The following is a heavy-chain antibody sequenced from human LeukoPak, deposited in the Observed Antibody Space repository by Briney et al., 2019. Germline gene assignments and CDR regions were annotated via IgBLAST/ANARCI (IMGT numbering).Heavy chain of an antibody. CDR1: GGTFSSYA. CDR2: IIPIFGTA. Sequence: SVKVSCKASGGTFSSYAISWVRQAPGQGLEWMGGIIPIFGTANYAQKLQGRVTITADESTSTAYMELSSLRSEDTAVYYCARGTAVAGKDEYFQHWGQGTLVTVSP. V-gene: IGHV1-69*01. J-gene: IGHJ1*01. D-gene: IGHD6-19*01. CDR3: ARGTAVAGKDEYFQH.